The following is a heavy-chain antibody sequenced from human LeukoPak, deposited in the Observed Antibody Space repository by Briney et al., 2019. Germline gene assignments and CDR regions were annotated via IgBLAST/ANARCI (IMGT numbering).Heavy chain of an antibody. D-gene: IGHD3-9*01. Sequence: PSETLSLTCTVSGGSISNSSYYWGWIRQPPGKGLEWIGSIYYSGSTYYNPSLKSRDTMSVDTSENQFSLKLGSVTAADTAVYYCASQYYDILTGYPYHFDYWGQGTLVTVSS. CDR2: IYYSGST. V-gene: IGHV4-39*01. CDR3: ASQYYDILTGYPYHFDY. CDR1: GGSISNSSYY. J-gene: IGHJ4*02.